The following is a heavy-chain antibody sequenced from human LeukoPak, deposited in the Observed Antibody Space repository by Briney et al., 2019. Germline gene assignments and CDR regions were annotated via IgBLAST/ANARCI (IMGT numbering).Heavy chain of an antibody. CDR2: INGSGGST. Sequence: PGGSLRLSCAASGFTFSSYAMSWVRQAPGKGLEWVSAINGSGGSTYYAYSVKGRFTISRDNSKNPLYLQMKSLRAEDTAVYYCAKGIAAAGALDYWGQGTLVTVSS. CDR3: AKGIAAAGALDY. V-gene: IGHV3-23*01. D-gene: IGHD6-13*01. J-gene: IGHJ4*02. CDR1: GFTFSSYA.